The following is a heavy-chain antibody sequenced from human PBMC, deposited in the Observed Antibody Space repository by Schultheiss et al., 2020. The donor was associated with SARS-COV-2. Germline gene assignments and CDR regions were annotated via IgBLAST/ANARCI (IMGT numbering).Heavy chain of an antibody. V-gene: IGHV4-59*08. CDR2: IYYSRSS. J-gene: IGHJ3*02. Sequence: ESLKISCAASGFTFSSYEMNWVRQAPGKGLEWIGYIYYSRSSYYNPSLKSRVTISVDTSKNQFSLKLSSVTAADTAVYYCARRAAADNYAFDIWGQGTMVTVSS. D-gene: IGHD6-13*01. CDR1: GFTFSSYE. CDR3: ARRAAADNYAFDI.